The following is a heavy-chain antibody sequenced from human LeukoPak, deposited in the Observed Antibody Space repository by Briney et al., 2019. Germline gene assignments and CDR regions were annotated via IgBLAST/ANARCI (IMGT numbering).Heavy chain of an antibody. CDR2: IGTAGDT. D-gene: IGHD2-2*01. Sequence: GGSLRLSCAASGFTFSSYDMHWVRQATGEGLEWVSAIGTAGDTYYPGSVKGRFTISRENAKNSLYLQMNSLRAGDTAVYYCARARSAYGMDVWGQGTTVTVSS. V-gene: IGHV3-13*01. J-gene: IGHJ6*02. CDR1: GFTFSSYD. CDR3: ARARSAYGMDV.